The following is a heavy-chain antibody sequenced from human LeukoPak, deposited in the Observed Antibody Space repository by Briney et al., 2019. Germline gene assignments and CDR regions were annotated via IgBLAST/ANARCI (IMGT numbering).Heavy chain of an antibody. J-gene: IGHJ4*02. D-gene: IGHD5-18*01. V-gene: IGHV1-69*04. CDR1: GGTFSSYA. CDR2: IVPILGIP. Sequence: SVKVSCKASGGTFSSYAINWVRQAPGQGLEWMGRIVPILGIPNYAQQFQGRVTITADKSTSTAYMELSSLRSDDTAVYYCARVPTAVDTAMVTAYWGQGTLVTVSS. CDR3: ARVPTAVDTAMVTAY.